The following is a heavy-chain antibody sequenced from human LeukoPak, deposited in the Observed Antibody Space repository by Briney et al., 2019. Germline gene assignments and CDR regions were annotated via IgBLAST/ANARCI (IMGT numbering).Heavy chain of an antibody. D-gene: IGHD6-19*01. CDR3: ARDLITVAGRFGYFDY. CDR1: GFTFSTYP. Sequence: GGSLRLSCAVSGFTFSTYPMHWVRQAPGKGLEWVAVVSYDGGNKYYADSVKGRFTISRDNSKNMLYLQMKSLRPEDTAAYYCARDLITVAGRFGYFDYWGQGTLVTVSS. V-gene: IGHV3-30-3*01. J-gene: IGHJ4*02. CDR2: VSYDGGNK.